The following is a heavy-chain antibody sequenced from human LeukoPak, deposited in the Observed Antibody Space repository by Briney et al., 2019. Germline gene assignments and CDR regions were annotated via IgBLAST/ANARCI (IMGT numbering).Heavy chain of an antibody. J-gene: IGHJ4*02. Sequence: GGSLRLSCVASGFTFKNYVMNWVRQAPGKGLEWLATIYGSGVSISYADSVKGRFTISRDNSNNALYLQMNSLRAEDTAMYYCAKDLGWELPAEAYWGQGILVTVSS. CDR1: GFTFKNYV. V-gene: IGHV3-23*01. CDR3: AKDLGWELPAEAY. CDR2: IYGSGVSI. D-gene: IGHD1-26*01.